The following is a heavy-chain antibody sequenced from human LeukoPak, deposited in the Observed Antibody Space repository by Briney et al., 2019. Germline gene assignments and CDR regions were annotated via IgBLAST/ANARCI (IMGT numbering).Heavy chain of an antibody. D-gene: IGHD3-3*01. CDR1: GYTFTGYY. J-gene: IGHJ4*02. CDR2: INPNSGGT. Sequence: ASVKVSCKASGYTFTGYYMHWVRQAPGLGLEWMGWINPNSGGTNYAQKFQGRVTMTRDTSISTAYMELSRLRSDDTAVYYCARGDRFLEWLPNDYWGQGTLVTVSS. V-gene: IGHV1-2*02. CDR3: ARGDRFLEWLPNDY.